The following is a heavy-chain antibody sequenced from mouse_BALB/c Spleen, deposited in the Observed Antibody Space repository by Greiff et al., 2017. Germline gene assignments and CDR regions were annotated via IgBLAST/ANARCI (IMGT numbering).Heavy chain of an antibody. D-gene: IGHD2-1*01. J-gene: IGHJ1*01. CDR3: ARGGNSRYFDV. CDR2: ISYSGST. V-gene: IGHV3-2*02. CDR1: GYSITSDYA. Sequence: VQLQQSGPGLVKPSQSLSLTCTVTGYSITSDYAWNWIRQFPGNKLEWMGYISYSGSTSYNPSLKSRISITRDTSKNQFFLQLNSVTTEDTATYYCARGGNSRYFDVWGAGTTVTVSS.